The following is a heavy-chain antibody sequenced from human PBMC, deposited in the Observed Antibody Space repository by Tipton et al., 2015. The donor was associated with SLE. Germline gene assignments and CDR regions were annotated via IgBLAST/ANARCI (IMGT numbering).Heavy chain of an antibody. Sequence: TLSLTCTVSGDSITSDYWTWIRQPPGKGLEWIGYISYSGSTNYNPSVRSRVTISVDTSKNQFSLKLSSVTAADTAVYYCARVDGSGSYNSYYYYMDLWGKGTTVPVSS. CDR2: ISYSGST. CDR1: GDSITSDY. J-gene: IGHJ6*03. D-gene: IGHD3-10*01. V-gene: IGHV4-59*01. CDR3: ARVDGSGSYNSYYYYMDL.